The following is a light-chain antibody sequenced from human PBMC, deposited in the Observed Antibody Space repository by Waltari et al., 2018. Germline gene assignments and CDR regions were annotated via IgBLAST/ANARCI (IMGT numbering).Light chain of an antibody. Sequence: QSALTQPASVSGSPGQSITIPCTGTSSDVGGYDSVPWYQQHPGKAPKLMIYEVSNRPSGVSSRFSGSKSANTASLTISGLQAEDEADYYCSSYTSSSSWVFGGGTKLTVL. CDR1: SSDVGGYDS. CDR3: SSYTSSSSWV. V-gene: IGLV2-14*01. CDR2: EVS. J-gene: IGLJ3*02.